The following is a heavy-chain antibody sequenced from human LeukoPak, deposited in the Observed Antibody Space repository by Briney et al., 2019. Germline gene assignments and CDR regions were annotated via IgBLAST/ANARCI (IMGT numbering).Heavy chain of an antibody. CDR1: GFTFSSYA. Sequence: GGSLRLSCAASGFTFSSYAMSWVRQAPGKGLEWVSAISGSGGSTYYADSVKGRFTISRDNSKNRMYLQMNSLRADDTAVYYCARNYGYYYYYYGMDVWGQGTTVTVSS. D-gene: IGHD4-17*01. CDR2: ISGSGGST. CDR3: ARNYGYYYYYYGMDV. J-gene: IGHJ6*02. V-gene: IGHV3-23*01.